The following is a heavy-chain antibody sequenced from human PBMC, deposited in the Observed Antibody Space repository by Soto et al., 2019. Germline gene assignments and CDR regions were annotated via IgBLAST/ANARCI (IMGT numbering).Heavy chain of an antibody. D-gene: IGHD2-21*01. J-gene: IGHJ3*02. V-gene: IGHV3-33*08. Sequence: GGSLRLSCAASGFTFSSYGMYWVRQAPGKGLEWVAVIWYDGSNKYYADSVKGRFTISRDNSKNTLYLQMNSLRAEDTAVYYCARDRAYCGGDCYDAFDIWGQGTMVTVSS. CDR2: IWYDGSNK. CDR3: ARDRAYCGGDCYDAFDI. CDR1: GFTFSSYG.